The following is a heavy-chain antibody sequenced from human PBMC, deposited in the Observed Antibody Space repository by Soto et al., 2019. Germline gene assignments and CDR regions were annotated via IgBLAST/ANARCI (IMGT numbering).Heavy chain of an antibody. D-gene: IGHD2-2*01. J-gene: IGHJ6*02. CDR1: GGSISNYY. CDR2: IYYSGST. V-gene: IGHV4-59*12. Sequence: PSETLSLTCTVSGGSISNYYWSWIRQPPGKGLEWIGYIYYSGSTYYNPSLKSRVTISLGTSKNQFSLKLSSVTAADTAVYYCARDALGYCISTSCSVGMDVWGQGTTVTVSS. CDR3: ARDALGYCISTSCSVGMDV.